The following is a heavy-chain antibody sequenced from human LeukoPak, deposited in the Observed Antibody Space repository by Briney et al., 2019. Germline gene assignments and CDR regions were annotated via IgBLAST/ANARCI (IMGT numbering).Heavy chain of an antibody. D-gene: IGHD4-17*01. CDR2: INHSGST. CDR3: ARDRGYDYGDYKYYYYMDV. J-gene: IGHJ6*03. CDR1: GGSFSGYY. V-gene: IGHV4-34*01. Sequence: PSETLSLTCAVYGGSFSGYYWSWIRQPPGKGLEWIGEINHSGSTNYNPSLKSRVTISVDTSKNQFSLKLSSVTAADTAVYYCARDRGYDYGDYKYYYYMDVWGKGTTVTISS.